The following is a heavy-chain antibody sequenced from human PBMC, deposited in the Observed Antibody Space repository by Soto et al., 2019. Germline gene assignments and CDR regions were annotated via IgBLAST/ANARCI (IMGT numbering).Heavy chain of an antibody. J-gene: IGHJ2*01. CDR1: GYTFTSYD. D-gene: IGHD1-26*01. V-gene: IGHV1-8*01. CDR3: ARLPWELLRVWYFDL. Sequence: QVQLVQSGAEVKKPGASVTVSCKASGYTFTSYDINWVRQATGQGLEWMGWMNPNSGNTGYAQKFQGRVTMTRNTSISTAYRELSSLRSEDTAVYYCARLPWELLRVWYFDLWGRGTLVTVSS. CDR2: MNPNSGNT.